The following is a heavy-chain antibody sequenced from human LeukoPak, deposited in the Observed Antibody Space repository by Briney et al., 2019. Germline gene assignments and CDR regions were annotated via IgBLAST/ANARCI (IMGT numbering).Heavy chain of an antibody. V-gene: IGHV4-34*01. Sequence: SETLSLTCTVSGDSFSSVTDYWAWIRQPPGKGLEWIGEINHSGSTNYNPSLKSRVTISVDTSKNQFSLKLSSVTAADTAVYYCARSTYCSSTSCPFDYWGQGTLVTVSS. CDR3: ARSTYCSSTSCPFDY. CDR2: INHSGST. CDR1: GDSFSSVTDY. J-gene: IGHJ4*02. D-gene: IGHD2-2*01.